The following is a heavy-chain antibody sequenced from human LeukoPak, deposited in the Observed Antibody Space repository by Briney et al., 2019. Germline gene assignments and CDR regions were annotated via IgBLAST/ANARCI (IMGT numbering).Heavy chain of an antibody. CDR2: ISSSSSYK. CDR1: GFTFSTYT. CDR3: ARDGGYRSGGSCNNWFDP. V-gene: IGHV3-21*01. D-gene: IGHD2-15*01. J-gene: IGHJ5*02. Sequence: GGSLRLSCVASGFTFSTYTMNWVRQAPGKGLEWVSSISSSSSYKYYADSVKGRFTISRDNAENSLYLQMNSLRAEDTAVYYCARDGGYRSGGSCNNWFDPWGQGTLVTVSS.